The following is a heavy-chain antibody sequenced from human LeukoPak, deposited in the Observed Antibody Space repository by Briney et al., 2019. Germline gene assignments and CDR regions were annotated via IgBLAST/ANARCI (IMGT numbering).Heavy chain of an antibody. CDR1: GFTFSSYA. CDR2: ITNSGGSK. D-gene: IGHD3-22*01. Sequence: GGSLRLSCAASGFTFSSYAITWVRQAPGKGLKWVSGITNSGGSKYYGDSVKGRFTISRDNSKNTVYLQMNSLRAEDTAVYYCAKTDSSGSLTYFDFWGQGTLVTVSS. V-gene: IGHV3-23*01. CDR3: AKTDSSGSLTYFDF. J-gene: IGHJ4*02.